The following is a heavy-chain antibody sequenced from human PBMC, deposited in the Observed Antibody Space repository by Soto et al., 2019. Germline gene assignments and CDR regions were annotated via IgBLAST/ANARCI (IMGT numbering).Heavy chain of an antibody. CDR3: ARVTDSSGWYWAFDI. V-gene: IGHV3-33*01. J-gene: IGHJ3*02. Sequence: GGSLRLSCAASGFTFSSYGMHWVRQAPGKGLEWVAVIWYDGSNKFYVDSVKGRFTISRDNSKNTLYLQMNSLRAEDTAVYYCARVTDSSGWYWAFDIWGQGTMVTVSS. CDR1: GFTFSSYG. CDR2: IWYDGSNK. D-gene: IGHD6-19*01.